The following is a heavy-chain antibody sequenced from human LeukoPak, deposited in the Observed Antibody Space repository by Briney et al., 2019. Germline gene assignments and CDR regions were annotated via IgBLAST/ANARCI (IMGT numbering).Heavy chain of an antibody. CDR2: ISTRGGTI. CDR1: GFLFSDYE. D-gene: IGHD5-18*01. V-gene: IGHV3-48*03. J-gene: IGHJ4*02. CDR3: VRDGYSYGYDFDY. Sequence: GGSLRLSCGASGFLFSDYEMNWVRQAPGKGLERISYISTRGGTIYYADSVEGRFTISRDNAKNALYLQMNSLRVEDTAFYYCVRDGYSYGYDFDYWGQGTLVAVSP.